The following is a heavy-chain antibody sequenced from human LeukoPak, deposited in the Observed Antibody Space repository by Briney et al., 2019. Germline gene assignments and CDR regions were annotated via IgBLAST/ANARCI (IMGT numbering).Heavy chain of an antibody. J-gene: IGHJ1*01. CDR1: GFTFSSYA. CDR2: ISYDGSNK. CDR3: ARDRAPYSYGPFQH. Sequence: GGSLRLSCAASGFTFSSYAMHWVRQAPGKGLEWVAVISYDGSNKYYADSVKGRFTISRDNSKNTLYLQMNSLRAGDTAVYYCARDRAPYSYGPFQHWGQGTLVTVSS. D-gene: IGHD5-18*01. V-gene: IGHV3-30-3*01.